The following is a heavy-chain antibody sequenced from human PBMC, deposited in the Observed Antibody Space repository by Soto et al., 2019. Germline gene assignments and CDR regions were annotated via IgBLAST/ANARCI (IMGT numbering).Heavy chain of an antibody. J-gene: IGHJ5*02. D-gene: IGHD3-10*01. CDR2: LYTGGAT. V-gene: IGHV3-53*01. Sequence: VGSLRLSCAASCLSVSNNYMSWVRQTPGKGLEWVSLLYTGGATNYADSVKGRFTISRDNSKNTLYLQMNSLRAEDTAVYYCARGGDNVYYWFDPWGQGTLVTVSS. CDR3: ARGGDNVYYWFDP. CDR1: CLSVSNNY.